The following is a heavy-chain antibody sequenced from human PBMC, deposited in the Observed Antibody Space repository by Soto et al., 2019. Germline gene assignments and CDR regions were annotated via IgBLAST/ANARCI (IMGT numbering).Heavy chain of an antibody. V-gene: IGHV4-39*01. D-gene: IGHD3-22*01. J-gene: IGHJ4*02. CDR3: ARPYESGGFYYGFDY. CDR2: IHDSGTT. Sequence: QLQVQESGPGLVKPSETLSLTCTVAGVSIDSSRYYWGWIRQPPGKGLEWIGNIHDSGTTYDNPSLKRRVIISVNTSKNQFSLRLNSVTAADTVVYYCARPYESGGFYYGFDYWVQGTPGTVSS. CDR1: GVSIDSSRYY.